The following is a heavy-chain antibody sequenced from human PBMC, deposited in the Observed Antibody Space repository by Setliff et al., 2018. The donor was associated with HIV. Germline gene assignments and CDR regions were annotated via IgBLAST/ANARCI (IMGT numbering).Heavy chain of an antibody. Sequence: SETLSLTCTVSGAPLSSYYLNWIRQPPGKGLEWIGYIFYSGTTNYNPSLKSRVTMSVDASKNQFSLILSSVTAADTAVYYCARGGASSKWFDPWGQGTLVTVSS. D-gene: IGHD3-16*01. CDR3: ARGGASSKWFDP. V-gene: IGHV4-59*01. CDR1: GAPLSSYY. J-gene: IGHJ5*02. CDR2: IFYSGTT.